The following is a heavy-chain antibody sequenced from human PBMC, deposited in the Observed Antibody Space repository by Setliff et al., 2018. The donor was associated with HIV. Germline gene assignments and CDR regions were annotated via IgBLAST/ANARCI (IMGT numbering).Heavy chain of an antibody. CDR1: GFFFKNAW. V-gene: IGHV3-15*01. CDR2: IKSEADGGTE. D-gene: IGHD1-1*01. J-gene: IGHJ4*02. Sequence: PGGSLRLSSAASGFFFKNAWMSWVRQAPGKGLEWIGRIKSEADGGTEESAAFLNGRFTISRDDSKNTLFLQMNSLKAEDTALYYCTTAGHGSLDFDYWGQGTHVTVSS. CDR3: TTAGHGSLDFDY.